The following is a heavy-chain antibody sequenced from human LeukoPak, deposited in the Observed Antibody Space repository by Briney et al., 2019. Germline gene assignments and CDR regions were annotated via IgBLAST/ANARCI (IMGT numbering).Heavy chain of an antibody. Sequence: ASVKVSCKASGGTFSSYAISWVRQAPGQGLEWMGGIIPIFGTANYAQKFQGRVTITADESTSTAYMELSSLRSEDTAVYYCARGDYYDSSVIDDAFDIWGQGTMVTVSS. D-gene: IGHD3-22*01. CDR1: GGTFSSYA. J-gene: IGHJ3*02. V-gene: IGHV1-69*01. CDR3: ARGDYYDSSVIDDAFDI. CDR2: IIPIFGTA.